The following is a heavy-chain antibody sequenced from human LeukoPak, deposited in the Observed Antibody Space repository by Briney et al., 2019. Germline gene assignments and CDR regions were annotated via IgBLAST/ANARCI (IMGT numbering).Heavy chain of an antibody. CDR2: ISGRGGST. J-gene: IGHJ4*02. CDR1: GFTFSSYA. D-gene: IGHD7-27*01. V-gene: IGHV3-23*01. CDR3: AKDGGLWVSAHWGDS. Sequence: GGSLRLSCAASGFTFSSYAMSWVRQAPGKGLEWVSAISGRGGSTYYADSVKGRFTISRDNSKNTLFLQMNSLRAEDTAVYYCAKDGGLWVSAHWGDSWGRGTLVTVSS.